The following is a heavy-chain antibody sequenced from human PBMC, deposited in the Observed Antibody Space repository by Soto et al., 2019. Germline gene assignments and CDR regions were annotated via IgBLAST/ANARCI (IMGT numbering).Heavy chain of an antibody. CDR3: AKDITHSASFRSYFDH. CDR1: GFTFDDYA. J-gene: IGHJ4*02. CDR2: ISWNSGSI. D-gene: IGHD1-26*01. V-gene: IGHV3-9*01. Sequence: PGGSLRLSCAASGFTFDDYAMHWVRQSRGKGLEWVSGISWNSGSIGYADSVKGRFTISRDNAKNSLSLQMNSLRAEDTALYYCAKDITHSASFRSYFDHWGQGTLVTVSS.